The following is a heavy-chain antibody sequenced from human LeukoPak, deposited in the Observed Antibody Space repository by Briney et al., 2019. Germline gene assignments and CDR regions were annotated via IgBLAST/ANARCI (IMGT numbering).Heavy chain of an antibody. CDR1: GGSFSGYY. J-gene: IGHJ4*02. CDR3: ARRAMVNFDY. Sequence: SETLSLTCAVYGGSFSGYYWSWIRQPPGKGLEWIGEINHSGSTNYNPSLKSRVTMSVDTSKNQFSLKLSSVTAADTAVYYCARRAMVNFDYWGQGTLVTVSS. D-gene: IGHD5-18*01. CDR2: INHSGST. V-gene: IGHV4-34*01.